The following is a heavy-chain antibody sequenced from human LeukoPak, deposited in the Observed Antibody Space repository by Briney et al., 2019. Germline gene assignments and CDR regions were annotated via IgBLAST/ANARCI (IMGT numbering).Heavy chain of an antibody. V-gene: IGHV4-59*01. CDR2: IYYSGST. CDR1: GGSISGYY. CDR3: ARGREWEPKVFDY. Sequence: SSETLSLTCTVSGGSISGYYWSWIRQPPGKGLEWIGYIYYSGSTNYNPSLKSRVTISVDTSKNQFSLKLSSVTAADTAVYYCARGREWEPKVFDYWGQGTLVTVSS. J-gene: IGHJ4*02. D-gene: IGHD1-26*01.